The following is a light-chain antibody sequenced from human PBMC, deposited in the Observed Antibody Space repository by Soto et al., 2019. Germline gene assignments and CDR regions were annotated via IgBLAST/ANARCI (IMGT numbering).Light chain of an antibody. CDR1: QIVTGS. CDR3: QHYNTYSWT. CDR2: DDS. J-gene: IGKJ1*01. V-gene: IGKV1-5*01. Sequence: IQMRQSPSTLSASVGDSVTITCRASQIVTGSLAWFQHKPGKAPKLLIYDDSSLESGVPSRFSGTGSGTTFTLTISRLQPEDCATYYCQHYNTYSWTFGQGTTVETK.